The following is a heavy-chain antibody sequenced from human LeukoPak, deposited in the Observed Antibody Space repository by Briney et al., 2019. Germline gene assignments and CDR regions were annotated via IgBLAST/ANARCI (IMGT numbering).Heavy chain of an antibody. V-gene: IGHV3-23*01. J-gene: IGHJ4*02. Sequence: GGSLRLSCEASGFIFGNHAMSWVRQAPGKGLEWVSSISGSGGTKYYVDSVKGRFTISRDNSKNTVYLQMSSLKAEDTALYYCAKERVKLAARPVGLDYWGQGTLVTVSS. CDR1: GFIFGNHA. CDR2: ISGSGGTK. D-gene: IGHD6-6*01. CDR3: AKERVKLAARPVGLDY.